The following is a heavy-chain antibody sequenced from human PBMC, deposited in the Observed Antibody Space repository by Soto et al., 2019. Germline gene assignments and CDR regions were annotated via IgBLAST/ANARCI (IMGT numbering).Heavy chain of an antibody. CDR3: AKDVVAPAAMGFDY. CDR1: GFTFSTYA. D-gene: IGHD2-2*01. CDR2: ISGGDGIP. J-gene: IGHJ4*02. V-gene: IGHV3-23*01. Sequence: GGSLRLSCAASGFTFSTYAMSWVRQAPGKGLEWVSSISGGDGIPRYADSVKGRFTISRDNSKNTLYLQMNSLRDEDTAVYYCAKDVVAPAAMGFDYWGQGTLVTVSS.